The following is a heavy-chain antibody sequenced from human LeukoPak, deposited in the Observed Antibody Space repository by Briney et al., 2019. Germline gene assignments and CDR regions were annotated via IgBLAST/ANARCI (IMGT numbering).Heavy chain of an antibody. J-gene: IGHJ2*01. D-gene: IGHD5-18*01. V-gene: IGHV4-59*08. Sequence: PSETLSLTCTVSGGSISSYYWSWIRQPPGKGLEWIGYIYYSGSTNYNPSLKSRVTISVDTSKNQFSLKLSSVTAADTAVYYCARLRVTAMVTGYFDLWGRGTLVTVSS. CDR3: ARLRVTAMVTGYFDL. CDR2: IYYSGST. CDR1: GGSISSYY.